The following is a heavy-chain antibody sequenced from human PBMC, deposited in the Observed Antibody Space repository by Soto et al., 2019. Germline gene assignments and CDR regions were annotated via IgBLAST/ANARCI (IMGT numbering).Heavy chain of an antibody. CDR2: IRSKAYGGTT. CDR3: SRLYDFDFWSDYRKSYYYYYMDV. V-gene: IGHV3-49*03. J-gene: IGHJ6*03. D-gene: IGHD3-3*01. CDR1: GFTFGDYA. Sequence: GGSLRLSCTASGFTFGDYAMTWFRQAPGKGLEWVGFIRSKAYGGTTEYAASVKGRFTISRDDSKSIAYLQMNSLKTEDTAVYYCSRLYDFDFWSDYRKSYYYYYMDVWGKGTTVTVSS.